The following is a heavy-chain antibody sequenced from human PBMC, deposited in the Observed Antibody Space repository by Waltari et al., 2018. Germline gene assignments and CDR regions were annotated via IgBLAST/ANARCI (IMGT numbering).Heavy chain of an antibody. CDR2: ISTSSYSI. CDR3: SRAGGRRSPEFDY. D-gene: IGHD3-10*01. Sequence: EVQLVESGGGVVHPGESLTLSCAASGFTFSNYSLNWVRQAPGKGLEWISYISTSSYSIYYADSVKGRFTISRDNAKNSLFLQMDNLRVEDTAVYFCSRAGGRRSPEFDYWGQGTLVTVSS. J-gene: IGHJ4*02. V-gene: IGHV3-48*04. CDR1: GFTFSNYS.